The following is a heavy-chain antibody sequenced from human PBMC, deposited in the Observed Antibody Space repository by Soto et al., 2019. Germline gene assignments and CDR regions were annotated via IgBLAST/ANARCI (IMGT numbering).Heavy chain of an antibody. CDR1: GGTFSSYA. V-gene: IGHV1-69*01. CDR3: ARGITILGVVRLYDAFDI. CDR2: IIPIFGTA. D-gene: IGHD3-3*01. J-gene: IGHJ3*02. Sequence: QVQLVQSGAEVKKPGSSVKVSCKASGGTFSSYAISWVRQAPGQGLEWMGGIIPIFGTANYAQKFQGRVTITADESTSTAYMELSSLRSEDTAVYYCARGITILGVVRLYDAFDIWGQGTMVTVSS.